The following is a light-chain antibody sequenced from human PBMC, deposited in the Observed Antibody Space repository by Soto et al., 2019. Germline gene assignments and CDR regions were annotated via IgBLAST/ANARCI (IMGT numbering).Light chain of an antibody. Sequence: EIVLTQSPDTLALSPGEAATLSCRASQSVSGRYLAWYQQKPGQAPRPLIFGASNRATGIPERFSGSGSGTDFTLTIGRLEPEDFAVYYCQQYDVSPVTFGQGTKVEMK. CDR1: QSVSGRY. J-gene: IGKJ2*01. CDR3: QQYDVSPVT. CDR2: GAS. V-gene: IGKV3-20*01.